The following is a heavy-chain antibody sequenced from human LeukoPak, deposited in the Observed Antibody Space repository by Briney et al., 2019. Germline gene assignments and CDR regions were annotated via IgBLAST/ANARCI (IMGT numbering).Heavy chain of an antibody. CDR2: IYHSGST. D-gene: IGHD1-26*01. CDR1: GYSTSSGYY. CDR3: ARDSESGSYYPYFDY. J-gene: IGHJ4*02. V-gene: IGHV4-38-2*02. Sequence: PSETLSLTCTVSGYSTSSGYYWGWIRQPPGKGLEWIGSIYHSGSTNYNPSLKSRVTISVDTSKNQFSLKLSSVTAADTAVYYCARDSESGSYYPYFDYWGQGTLVTVSS.